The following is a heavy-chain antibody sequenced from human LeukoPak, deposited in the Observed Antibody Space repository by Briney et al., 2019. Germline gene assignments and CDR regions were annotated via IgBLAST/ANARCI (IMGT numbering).Heavy chain of an antibody. J-gene: IGHJ5*02. V-gene: IGHV4-34*01. D-gene: IGHD3-10*01. Sequence: PSETLSLTCAVYGGSFSDYYWSWIRQPPGKGLEWIGKINHSGSTNYNPSLKSRVTISVDTSKNQFSLKLSSVTAADTAVYYCARGYYYGSGSYSGNCFDPWGQGTLVTVSS. CDR1: GGSFSDYY. CDR2: INHSGST. CDR3: ARGYYYGSGSYSGNCFDP.